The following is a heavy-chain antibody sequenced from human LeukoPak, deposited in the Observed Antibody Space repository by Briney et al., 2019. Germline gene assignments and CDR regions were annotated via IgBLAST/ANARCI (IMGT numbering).Heavy chain of an antibody. Sequence: SETLSLTCTVSGGSISSSSYYWGWIRQPPGKGLEWIGSIYYSGSTYYNPSLKSRVTISVDTSKNQFSLKLSSVTAADTAVYYCARSVYGGSDYWGQGTLVTVSS. CDR2: IYYSGST. D-gene: IGHD5/OR15-5a*01. CDR1: GGSISSSSYY. CDR3: ARSVYGGSDY. V-gene: IGHV4-39*07. J-gene: IGHJ4*02.